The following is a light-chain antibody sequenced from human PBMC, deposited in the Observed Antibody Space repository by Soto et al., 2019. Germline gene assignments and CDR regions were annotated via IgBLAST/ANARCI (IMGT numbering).Light chain of an antibody. CDR1: QGISSY. V-gene: IGKV1-8*01. J-gene: IGKJ4*01. CDR3: QQYYSYPLLT. Sequence: IQMTQSPSTLSASVGDRVTITCRASQGISSYLAWYQQKPGKAPKLLIYAASTLQSGVPSRFSGSGSGTDFTLTISCLQSEDFATYYCQQYYSYPLLTFGGGTKVDIK. CDR2: AAS.